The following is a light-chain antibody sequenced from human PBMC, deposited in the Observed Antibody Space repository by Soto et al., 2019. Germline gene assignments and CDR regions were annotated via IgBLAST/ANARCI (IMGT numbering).Light chain of an antibody. CDR2: DVS. Sequence: QSASVSGSPGQSITISCTGTSSDVGGYNYVSWYQQHPGKAPKLMIYDVSNRPSGVSNRFSGSKSGNTASLTISGLQAEDEADYYCSSYTSSSTGVVFGGGTKVTVL. CDR1: SSDVGGYNY. J-gene: IGLJ2*01. V-gene: IGLV2-14*01. CDR3: SSYTSSSTGVV.